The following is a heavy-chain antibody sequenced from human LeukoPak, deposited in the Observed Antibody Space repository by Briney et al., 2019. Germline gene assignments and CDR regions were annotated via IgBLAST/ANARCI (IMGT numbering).Heavy chain of an antibody. D-gene: IGHD6-13*01. CDR3: ARGVVAVGIDY. Sequence: ASVKVSCKASGYTFTSYYMHWVRQAPGQGLEWMGIIIPSGGSTSYAQKFQDRVTMTRDTSTSTVYTELSSLRSEDTAVYYCARGVVAVGIDYWGQGTLVTVSS. J-gene: IGHJ4*02. CDR2: IIPSGGST. V-gene: IGHV1-46*01. CDR1: GYTFTSYY.